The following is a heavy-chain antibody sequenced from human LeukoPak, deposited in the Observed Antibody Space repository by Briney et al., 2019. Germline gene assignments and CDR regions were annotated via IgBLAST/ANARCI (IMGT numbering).Heavy chain of an antibody. J-gene: IGHJ6*03. CDR2: IFYSGGT. Sequence: PSETLSPTCTVSGGSINTPNYYWGWIRQTPGKGLEWIGNIFYSGGTYYSPSLTSRVTISLDTSRNQFSLKLNSVTAADTAVYYCARGITFGGVIAPYYYYMDVWGKGTTVTISS. D-gene: IGHD3-16*02. CDR1: GGSINTPNYY. CDR3: ARGITFGGVIAPYYYYMDV. V-gene: IGHV4-39*07.